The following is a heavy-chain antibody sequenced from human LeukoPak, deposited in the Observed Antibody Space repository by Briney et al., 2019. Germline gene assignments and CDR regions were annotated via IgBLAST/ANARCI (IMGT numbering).Heavy chain of an antibody. Sequence: GGSLRLSCAASGFTFSSYWMHWVREAPGKGLVWVSYISGDGSSTTYADSVKGRFTISRDNAKNTLDLQMNSLRAEDTAVYYCARGGWGTAIDYWAQGTLVTVSS. CDR3: ARGGWGTAIDY. V-gene: IGHV3-74*01. D-gene: IGHD1-7*01. CDR1: GFTFSSYW. J-gene: IGHJ4*02. CDR2: ISGDGSST.